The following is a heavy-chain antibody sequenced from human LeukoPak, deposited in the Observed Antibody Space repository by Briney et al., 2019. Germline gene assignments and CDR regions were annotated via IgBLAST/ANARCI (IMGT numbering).Heavy chain of an antibody. V-gene: IGHV4-4*07. D-gene: IGHD3-10*01. CDR3: ARDRDYYGSGSYGWFDP. CDR2: IYTSGST. J-gene: IGHJ5*02. CDR1: GGSISSYF. Sequence: SETLSLTCTVSGGSISSYFWSWIRQPAGKGLEWIGRIYTSGSTNCNPSLKSRVTMSVDTSKNQFSLKLSSVTAADTAVYYCARDRDYYGSGSYGWFDPWGQGTLVTVSS.